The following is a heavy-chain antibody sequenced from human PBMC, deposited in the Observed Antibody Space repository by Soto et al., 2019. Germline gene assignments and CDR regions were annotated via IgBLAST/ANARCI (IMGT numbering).Heavy chain of an antibody. V-gene: IGHV4-39*01. Sequence: QLQLQESGPGLVKPSETLSLTCTVSGGSISSSSHYWGWIRQPPGKGLQWIGSIYYSGSTYYNPSLKSRVTISADTSKHQFSLKRSSVTAADTAVYYCATHLEGLRWGQGTTVTVSS. CDR1: GGSISSSSHY. J-gene: IGHJ6*02. CDR3: ATHLEGLR. CDR2: IYYSGST.